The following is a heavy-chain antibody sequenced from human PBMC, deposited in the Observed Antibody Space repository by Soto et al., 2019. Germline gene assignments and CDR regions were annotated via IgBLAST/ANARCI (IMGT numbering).Heavy chain of an antibody. CDR2: IYYSGST. D-gene: IGHD4-17*01. CDR1: GGSVSSGSYY. V-gene: IGHV4-61*01. Sequence: QVQLQESGPGLVKPSETLSLTCTVSGGSVSSGSYYWSWIRQPPGKGLEWIGYIYYSGSTNYNPSLKRRGTISVDTSKNQFSLKLSSVTAADTAVYYCAREDYGDAFDIWGQGTMVTVSS. CDR3: AREDYGDAFDI. J-gene: IGHJ3*02.